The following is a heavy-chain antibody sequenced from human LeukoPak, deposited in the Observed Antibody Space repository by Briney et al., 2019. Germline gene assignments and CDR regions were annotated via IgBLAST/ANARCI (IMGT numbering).Heavy chain of an antibody. CDR3: ARHVNWFDP. V-gene: IGHV4-39*01. CDR1: GGSISSSSYY. J-gene: IGHJ5*02. CDR2: IYYSGST. Sequence: SETLSLTCAVSGGSISSSSYYWGWIRQPPGKGLGWIGSIYYSGSTYYNPSLKSRVTISVDTSKNQFSLKLGSVTAADTAVYYCARHVNWFDPWGQGTLVTVSS.